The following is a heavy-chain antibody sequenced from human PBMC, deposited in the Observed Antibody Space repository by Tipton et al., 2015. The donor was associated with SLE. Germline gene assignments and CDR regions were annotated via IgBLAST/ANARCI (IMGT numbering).Heavy chain of an antibody. CDR2: VSANNGYT. J-gene: IGHJ6*03. D-gene: IGHD7-27*01. Sequence: QLVQSGAEVKKPGASVKVSCKASGYTFTSYGISWVRQAPGQGLEWMGWVSANNGYTKYAQKFQGRVTLTIDTSTDTAYMDLRGLRSDDTAVYYCARAGLGWGYYYYMDVWGKGTTVTVSS. CDR1: GYTFTSYG. V-gene: IGHV1-18*01. CDR3: ARAGLGWGYYYYMDV.